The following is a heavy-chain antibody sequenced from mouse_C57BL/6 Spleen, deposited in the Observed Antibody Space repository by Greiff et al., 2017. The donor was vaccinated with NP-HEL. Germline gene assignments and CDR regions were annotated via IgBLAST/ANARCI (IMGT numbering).Heavy chain of an antibody. CDR3: ARIKKIVAIYFDY. J-gene: IGHJ2*01. CDR2: TNPTNGRT. Sequence: QVQLQQSGAELVKAGASVKMSCKASGYTFTSYWMHWVKQRLGQGLEWFAETNPTNGRTYYNEKFKSKATLTVDKSSSTAYMLLSGPTFEDSAVYYCARIKKIVAIYFDYWGQGTTPTVSS. V-gene: IGHV1S81*02. CDR1: GYTFTSYW. D-gene: IGHD1-1*01.